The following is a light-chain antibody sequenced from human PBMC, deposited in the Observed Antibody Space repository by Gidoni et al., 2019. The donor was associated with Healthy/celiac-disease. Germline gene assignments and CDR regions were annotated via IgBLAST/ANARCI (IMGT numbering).Light chain of an antibody. Sequence: DIVMTQSPDSLAVSLGERATINCKSSQSVLYSSNNKNYLAWYQQKPGQPPKLLIYWASTRESGVPDRFSGSGSGTDFTLTIFSLQAEDVAVYYCQQYYSTPWTFXXXTKVEIK. CDR3: QQYYSTPWT. CDR2: WAS. V-gene: IGKV4-1*01. J-gene: IGKJ1*01. CDR1: QSVLYSSNNKNY.